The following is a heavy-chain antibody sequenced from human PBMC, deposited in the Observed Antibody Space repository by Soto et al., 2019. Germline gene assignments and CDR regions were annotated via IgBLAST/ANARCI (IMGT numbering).Heavy chain of an antibody. CDR3: VKDRYVDY. CDR1: GFTFSSYA. CDR2: ISSDGRPT. V-gene: IGHV3-64D*06. Sequence: PGGSLRLSCSVSGFTFSSYAMHWVRQAPGKGLEYVSSISSDGRPTYYADSVKGRFTISRDNSKNTLYLQMYSLKAEDTAVYYCVKDRYVDYWRQGTLFPVSS. J-gene: IGHJ4*02.